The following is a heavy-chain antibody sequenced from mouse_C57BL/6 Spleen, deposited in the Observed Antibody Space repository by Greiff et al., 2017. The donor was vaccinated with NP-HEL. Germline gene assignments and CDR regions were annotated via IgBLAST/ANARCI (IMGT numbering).Heavy chain of an antibody. CDR1: GFNIKDDY. J-gene: IGHJ2*01. CDR3: TKNYGSSYGGVLDY. Sequence: EVQLQQSGAELVRPGASVKLSCTASGFNIKDDYMHWVKQRPEQGLEWIGWIDPENGDTEYASKFQGKATITADTSSNTAYLQLSSLTSEDTAVHYCTKNYGSSYGGVLDYWGQGTTLTVSS. D-gene: IGHD1-1*01. V-gene: IGHV14-4*01. CDR2: IDPENGDT.